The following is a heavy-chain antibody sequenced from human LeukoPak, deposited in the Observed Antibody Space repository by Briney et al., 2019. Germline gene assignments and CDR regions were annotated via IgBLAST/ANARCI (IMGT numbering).Heavy chain of an antibody. CDR2: IKQDGSEK. Sequence: GGSLRLSCAASGFTFSSYWMSWVRQAPGKGLEWVANIKQDGSEKYYVDSVKGRFTISRDNSKNTLYLQMNSLRAEDTAVYYCARDQGDRSSWYPDYWGQGTLVTVSS. CDR1: GFTFSSYW. CDR3: ARDQGDRSSWYPDY. D-gene: IGHD6-13*01. J-gene: IGHJ4*02. V-gene: IGHV3-7*01.